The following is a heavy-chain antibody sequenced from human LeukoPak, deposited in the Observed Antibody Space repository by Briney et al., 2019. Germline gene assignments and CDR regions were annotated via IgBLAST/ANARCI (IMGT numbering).Heavy chain of an antibody. CDR2: ISNDGSNK. V-gene: IGHV3-30*18. CDR3: AKGRGAFDI. CDR1: GFTFSSYG. Sequence: GGSLRLSCVAPGFTFSSYGMHWVRQAPGKGLEWVAVISNDGSNKYYADSVKGRFIISRDNSKNTLYLQMNSLRAEDTAVYYCAKGRGAFDIWGQGTMVTVSS. D-gene: IGHD3-10*01. J-gene: IGHJ3*02.